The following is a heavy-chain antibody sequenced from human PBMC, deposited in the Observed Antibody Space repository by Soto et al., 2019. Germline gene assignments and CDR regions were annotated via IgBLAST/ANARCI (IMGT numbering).Heavy chain of an antibody. V-gene: IGHV1-2*02. CDR3: AREEGTELDF. CDR1: GYTFTDAY. D-gene: IGHD1-1*01. CDR2: INPKNGAT. J-gene: IGHJ4*02. Sequence: QVRLVQSGAEVMKPGASVKVTCKPSGYTFTDAYIHWVRQAPGQGLEWLGWINPKNGATNNAQKFQVRVTMTRDTSSRTAFMELSSLISNYAAVYYCAREEGTELDFWGQGTLVTVSS.